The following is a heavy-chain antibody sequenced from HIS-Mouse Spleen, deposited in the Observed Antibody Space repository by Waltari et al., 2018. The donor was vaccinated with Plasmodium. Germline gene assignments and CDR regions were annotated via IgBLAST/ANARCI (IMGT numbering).Heavy chain of an antibody. CDR3: ARDKPSNYGYFDY. J-gene: IGHJ4*02. D-gene: IGHD4-4*01. Sequence: EVQLVESGGGLVQPGGSLRLSCAASGFTFSSYWMHWVRQAPGKGLVWVSRINRDGSSTSYADSVKGRFTISRDNAKNTLYLQMNSLRAEDTAVYYCARDKPSNYGYFDYWGQGTLVTVSS. CDR2: INRDGSST. CDR1: GFTFSSYW. V-gene: IGHV3-74*01.